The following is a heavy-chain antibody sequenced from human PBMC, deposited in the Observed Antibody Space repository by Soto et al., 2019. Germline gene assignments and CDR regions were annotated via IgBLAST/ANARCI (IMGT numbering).Heavy chain of an antibody. CDR1: GFTFSSYA. J-gene: IGHJ4*02. V-gene: IGHV3-23*01. CDR3: ARKPETGTTVPFDY. Sequence: GGSLRLSCAASGFTFSSYAMSWVRQAPGKGLEWVAAISGSGGSTYYADSVKGRFTISRDNSKNTLYLQMNSLRAEDTAVYYCARKPETGTTVPFDYWGQGTLVTVSS. CDR2: ISGSGGST. D-gene: IGHD1-1*01.